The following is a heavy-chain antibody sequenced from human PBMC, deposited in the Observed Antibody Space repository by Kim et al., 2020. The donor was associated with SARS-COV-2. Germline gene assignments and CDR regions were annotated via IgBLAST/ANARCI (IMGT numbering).Heavy chain of an antibody. CDR3: ARESSRRADY. CDR2: ST. V-gene: IGHV3-23*01. D-gene: IGHD2-2*01. Sequence: STFYADSVTGRFTNSRDNSKNTLFLQLNSLRAEDTALYYCARESSRRADYWGQGTLVTVSS. J-gene: IGHJ4*02.